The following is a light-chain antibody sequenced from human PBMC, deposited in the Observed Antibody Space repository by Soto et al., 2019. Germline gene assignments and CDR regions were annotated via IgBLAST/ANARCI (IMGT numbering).Light chain of an antibody. CDR1: QSVLFRPNKKNY. CDR3: QQSYTTPPT. Sequence: DIVMTQSPDSLAVSLGERATINCRSSQSVLFRPNKKNYLAWYQQKPGQPPKMFIYWASTRESGVPDRFSGSESGTDFTLTISSLQAEDVAVYYCQQSYTTPPTFGQGTKLEIK. CDR2: WAS. J-gene: IGKJ2*01. V-gene: IGKV4-1*01.